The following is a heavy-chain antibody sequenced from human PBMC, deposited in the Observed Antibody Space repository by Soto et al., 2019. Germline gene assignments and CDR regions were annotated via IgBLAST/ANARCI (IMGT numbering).Heavy chain of an antibody. CDR2: ISYDGSNK. D-gene: IGHD6-19*01. CDR3: ARSGEGLRIAVAATGYFDY. Sequence: HPGGSLRLSCAASGFTFSSYAMHWVRQAPGKGLEWVAVISYDGSNKYYADSVKGRFTISRDNSKNTLYLQMNSLRAEDTAVYYCARSGEGLRIAVAATGYFDYWGQGTLVTVSS. CDR1: GFTFSSYA. J-gene: IGHJ4*02. V-gene: IGHV3-30-3*01.